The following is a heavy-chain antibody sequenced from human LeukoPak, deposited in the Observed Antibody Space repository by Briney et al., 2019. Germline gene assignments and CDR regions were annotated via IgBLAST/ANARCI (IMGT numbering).Heavy chain of an antibody. V-gene: IGHV3-7*01. CDR3: ARMAQQLASFDY. CDR2: IYLDGSRA. J-gene: IGHJ4*02. D-gene: IGHD6-13*01. CDR1: GFTFSNYW. Sequence: GGSLRPSCAVSGFTFSNYWMSWARQSPGKGLEWVANIYLDGSRAYYVDSVKGRFTISRDNAKNSLYLQMNSLRAEDTAVYYCARMAQQLASFDYWGQGTLVTVSS.